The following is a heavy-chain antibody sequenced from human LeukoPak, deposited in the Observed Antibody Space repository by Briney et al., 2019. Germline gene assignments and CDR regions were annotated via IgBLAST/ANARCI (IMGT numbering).Heavy chain of an antibody. CDR1: GFTFDDYA. CDR3: EKDTGAIAGAGSDY. Sequence: GGSLRLSCAASGFTFDDYAMHWVRHAPGRGLEWVSGISWNSGSIGYADSVKGRFTISRDNAKNSLYLHMNSLRAADTALDYCEKDTGAIAGAGSDYWGRGTRVTVSS. V-gene: IGHV3-9*01. CDR2: ISWNSGSI. J-gene: IGHJ4*02. D-gene: IGHD6-19*01.